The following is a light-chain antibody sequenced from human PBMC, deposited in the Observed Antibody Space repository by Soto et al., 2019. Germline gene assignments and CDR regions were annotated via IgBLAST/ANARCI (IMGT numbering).Light chain of an antibody. CDR3: LLYFASGQWGE. CDR1: TGAVTISSY. Sequence: QAVVTQEPSLTVSPGGTVTLTCASSTGAVTISSYPNWFQQKPGQAPRSLIYSTSNKHSWTPARFSGSLLGGKAVLTLSNVQPEDEADYYCLLYFASGQWGEFGGGTKLTVL. CDR2: STS. V-gene: IGLV7-43*01. J-gene: IGLJ2*01.